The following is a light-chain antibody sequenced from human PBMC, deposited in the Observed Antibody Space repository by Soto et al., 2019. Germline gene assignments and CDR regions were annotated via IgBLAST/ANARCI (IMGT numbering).Light chain of an antibody. J-gene: IGKJ1*01. CDR3: QQYRSSPSWP. CDR2: GAS. CDR1: QSVSSSY. V-gene: IGKV3-20*01. Sequence: EIVLTQSPGTLSLSPGERATLSCRASQSVSSSYLAWYQQKPGQAPRLLIYGASSRATGIPDRFSGSGSGTDFTLTISRLEPEDFAVYYCQQYRSSPSWPFGQGTKVEIK.